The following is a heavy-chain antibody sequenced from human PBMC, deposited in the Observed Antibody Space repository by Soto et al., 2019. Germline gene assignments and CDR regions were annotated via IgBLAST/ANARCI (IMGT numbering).Heavy chain of an antibody. D-gene: IGHD4-4*01. CDR2: IYPGDSDT. CDR1: GFRLSSPR. J-gene: IGHJ4*02. CDR3: ARGDYRVLEF. Sequence: PGGALKKSCKDFGFRLSSPRVGCVRQMPGKGLEWMGVIYPGDSDTRYSPSFQGQVTISADKSISTAYLQWSSLKASDTAMYYCARGDYRVLEFWGQGTLVTVSS. V-gene: IGHV5-51*01.